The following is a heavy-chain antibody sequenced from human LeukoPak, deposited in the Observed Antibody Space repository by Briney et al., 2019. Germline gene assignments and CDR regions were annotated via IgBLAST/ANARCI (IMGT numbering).Heavy chain of an antibody. D-gene: IGHD6-13*01. Sequence: ASVKVSCKASGYTFTSYDINWVRQATGQGLEWMGWMNPNSGNTGYAQKFQGRVTITRNTSISTAYMELSSLRSEDTAVYYCARVKDDCSSWPNWYFDLWGRGTLVTVSS. CDR2: MNPNSGNT. J-gene: IGHJ2*01. CDR1: GYTFTSYD. V-gene: IGHV1-8*03. CDR3: ARVKDDCSSWPNWYFDL.